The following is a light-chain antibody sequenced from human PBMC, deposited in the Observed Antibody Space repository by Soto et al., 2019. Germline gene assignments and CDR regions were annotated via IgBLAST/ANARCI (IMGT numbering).Light chain of an antibody. J-gene: IGKJ2*01. V-gene: IGKV3-11*01. CDR1: QSVSNY. CDR2: DAS. Sequence: EIVLTQSPATLSLSPGERATLSCRASQSVSNYLAWYQQKPGQAPRLLLYDASNRAIGIPARFSGSGSGTDFTLTISSLYPEDFGVYSCQQRSNWPPYTFGKGTKLEIK. CDR3: QQRSNWPPYT.